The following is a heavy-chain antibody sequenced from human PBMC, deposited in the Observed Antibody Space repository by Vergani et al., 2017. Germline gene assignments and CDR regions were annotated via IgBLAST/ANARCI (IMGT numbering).Heavy chain of an antibody. Sequence: VQLVESGGGLVKPGGSLRLSCAASGFTFSDYYMSWIRQAPGKGLEWVSYISSSGSTIYYADSVKGRFTISRDNSKNTLYLQRNSLRAEDTAVYYCAREMGITMIVVVTYFDYWGQGTLVTVSS. J-gene: IGHJ4*02. V-gene: IGHV3-11*04. CDR3: AREMGITMIVVVTYFDY. D-gene: IGHD3-22*01. CDR2: ISSSGSTI. CDR1: GFTFSDYY.